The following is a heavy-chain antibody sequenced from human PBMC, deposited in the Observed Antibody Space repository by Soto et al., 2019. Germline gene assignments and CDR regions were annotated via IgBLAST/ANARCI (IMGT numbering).Heavy chain of an antibody. J-gene: IGHJ6*02. CDR1: GYTITSYY. CDR2: INPSSSAT. V-gene: IGHV1-46*01. CDR3: ARGYCSSGNCYRLYCYDMDV. Sequence: QVYLVQSGAEVRKPGASVRLSCKASGYTITSYYMHWVRQAPGQGLEWMGIINPSSSATRYSQKFQGRVTMTMDVSTSTVYMELSGLRSEDTAVYYCARGYCSSGNCYRLYCYDMDVWGQGTTVTVSS. D-gene: IGHD2-15*01.